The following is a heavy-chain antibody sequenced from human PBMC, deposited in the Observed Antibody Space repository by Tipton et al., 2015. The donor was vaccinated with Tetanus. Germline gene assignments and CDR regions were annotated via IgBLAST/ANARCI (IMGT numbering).Heavy chain of an antibody. J-gene: IGHJ4*02. CDR1: GGSISSGGYY. CDR2: IYYSGST. D-gene: IGHD1-26*01. V-gene: IGHV4-31*03. Sequence: TLSLTCTVSGGSISSGGYYWSWIRQHPGKVLEWIGDIYYSGSTYYNPSLKSRVTISVDTTKNQFSLKLNSVTAGDTGVYYCARDQARGARGWNYFDYWGQGTLVTVSS. CDR3: ARDQARGARGWNYFDY.